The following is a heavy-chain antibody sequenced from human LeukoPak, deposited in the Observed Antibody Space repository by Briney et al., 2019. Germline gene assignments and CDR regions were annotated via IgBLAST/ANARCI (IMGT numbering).Heavy chain of an antibody. V-gene: IGHV3-23*01. CDR3: AKGSRVVPAAYCDY. CDR2: ITGSGDST. D-gene: IGHD2-2*01. CDR1: GFTFSSYA. J-gene: IGHJ4*02. Sequence: GGSLRLSCAASGFTFSSYAMSWVRQAPGKGLEWVSVITGSGDSTYYADSVKGRFTISRDNSKNTLYLQMNSLRAEDTAVFYCAKGSRVVPAAYCDYWGQGTLVTVSS.